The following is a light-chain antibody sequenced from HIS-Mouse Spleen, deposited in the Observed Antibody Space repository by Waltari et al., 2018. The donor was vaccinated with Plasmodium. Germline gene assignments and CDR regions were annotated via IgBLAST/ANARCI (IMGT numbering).Light chain of an antibody. J-gene: IGLJ3*02. Sequence: SYELPQPPSVSVSPALTPRITCTGDALPKKSAFWYQQKSGQAPVLVIYEDSKRPSGIPERFSGSSSGTMATLTISGAQVEDEADYYCYSTDSSGNHRVFGGGTKLTVL. CDR2: EDS. V-gene: IGLV3-10*01. CDR1: ALPKKS. CDR3: YSTDSSGNHRV.